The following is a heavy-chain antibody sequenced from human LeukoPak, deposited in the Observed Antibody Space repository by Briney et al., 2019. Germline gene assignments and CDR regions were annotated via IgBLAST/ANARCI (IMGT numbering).Heavy chain of an antibody. CDR3: ARGRTT. CDR1: GYTFTSYY. J-gene: IGHJ5*02. V-gene: IGHV1-46*01. CDR2: INPSGGST. Sequence: ASVKVSCKASGYTFTSYYMHWVRQAPGQGLEWMGIINPSGGSTTYAQRFQGRVTMTRDTSTRTAYVELSSLTSEDTAVYYCARGRTTWGQGTLVTVSS. D-gene: IGHD3/OR15-3a*01.